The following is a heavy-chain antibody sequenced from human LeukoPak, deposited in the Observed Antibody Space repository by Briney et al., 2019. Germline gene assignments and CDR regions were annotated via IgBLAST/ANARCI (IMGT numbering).Heavy chain of an antibody. CDR3: AREKASGWYVGDY. J-gene: IGHJ4*02. V-gene: IGHV3-33*08. CDR2: IWYDGSSK. Sequence: GGSLRLSCAASGFTFSSYAMSWVRQAPGKGLDWVAVIWYDGSSKSYADSVKGRFTISRDNSKNTLYLQMNSLRAEDTAVYYCAREKASGWYVGDYWGQGTLVTVSS. D-gene: IGHD6-19*01. CDR1: GFTFSSYA.